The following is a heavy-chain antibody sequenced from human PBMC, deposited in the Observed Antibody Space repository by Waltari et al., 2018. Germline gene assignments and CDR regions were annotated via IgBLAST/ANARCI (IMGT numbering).Heavy chain of an antibody. V-gene: IGHV3-48*04. Sequence: EVQLVESGGGLVQPGGSLRLSCAASGFTFSSYSMNWVRQAPGKGLEWVSYISSSSSTIYYADSVKGRFTISRDNAKNSLYLQMNSLRAEDTAVYYCAREVASGYDSGVSPRWFDPWGQGTLVTVSS. CDR2: ISSSSSTI. CDR3: AREVASGYDSGVSPRWFDP. J-gene: IGHJ5*02. D-gene: IGHD5-12*01. CDR1: GFTFSSYS.